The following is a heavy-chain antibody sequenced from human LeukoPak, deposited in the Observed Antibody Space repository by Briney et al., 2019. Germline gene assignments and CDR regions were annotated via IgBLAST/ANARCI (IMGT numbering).Heavy chain of an antibody. J-gene: IGHJ4*02. V-gene: IGHV1-46*01. Sequence: ASVKVSCKASGYTFTSYYMHWVRQAPGQGLEWMGIINPSGGSTSYAQKFQGRVTMTRDTSTSTVYMELSSLRSEDTAVYYCARDTGPEWLLSYYFDYWGQGTLVTVSS. CDR2: INPSGGST. CDR3: ARDTGPEWLLSYYFDY. D-gene: IGHD3-3*01. CDR1: GYTFTSYY.